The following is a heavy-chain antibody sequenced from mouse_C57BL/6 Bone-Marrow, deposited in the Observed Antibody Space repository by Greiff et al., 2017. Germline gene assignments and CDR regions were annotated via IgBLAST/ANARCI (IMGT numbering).Heavy chain of an antibody. CDR3: AREGITTVPQFAY. D-gene: IGHD1-1*01. Sequence: EVKLVESGGGLVKPGGSLKLSCAASGFTFSDYGLHWVRQAPEKGLEWVAYISSGSSTIYYADTVKGRFTISRDNAKNTLFLQMTSLRSEDTAMYYCAREGITTVPQFAYWGQGTLVTVSA. CDR1: GFTFSDYG. CDR2: ISSGSSTI. V-gene: IGHV5-17*01. J-gene: IGHJ3*01.